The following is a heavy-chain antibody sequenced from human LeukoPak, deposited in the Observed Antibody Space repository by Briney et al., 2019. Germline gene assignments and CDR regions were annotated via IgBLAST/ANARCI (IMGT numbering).Heavy chain of an antibody. CDR1: GFTFSSYA. J-gene: IGHJ4*02. Sequence: GGSLRLSCAASGFTFSSYAMSWVRQAPGKGLELVSAISGSGGSTYYVDSVKGRFTISRDNSKNTLYLQMNSLRAEDTAVYYCAKFLPTHIVVANYYFDYWGQGTLVTVSS. CDR3: AKFLPTHIVVANYYFDY. D-gene: IGHD2-21*01. CDR2: ISGSGGST. V-gene: IGHV3-23*01.